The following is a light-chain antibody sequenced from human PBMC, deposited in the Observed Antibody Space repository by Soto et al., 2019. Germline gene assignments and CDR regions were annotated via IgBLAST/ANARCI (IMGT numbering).Light chain of an antibody. V-gene: IGKV1-39*01. CDR2: DAS. Sequence: IQMTQSLSSLSASVGDRVTITCRASQSISASLSWFQHKPGKAPNLLIYDASFLQSGVPSRFSGSGSGTDFTLTISSLQPEDFATYYCQQTYITPRTFGQGTKLEIK. CDR3: QQTYITPRT. CDR1: QSISAS. J-gene: IGKJ2*02.